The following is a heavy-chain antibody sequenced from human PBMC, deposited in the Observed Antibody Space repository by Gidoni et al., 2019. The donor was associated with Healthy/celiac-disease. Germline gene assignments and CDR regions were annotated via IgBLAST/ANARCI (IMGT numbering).Heavy chain of an antibody. CDR2: ISYDGSNK. V-gene: IGHV3-30-3*01. J-gene: IGHJ4*02. CDR1: GFTFSSYA. Sequence: QVQLVESGGGVVQPGRSLRLSCAASGFTFSSYAMHWVRQAPGKGLEWVAVISYDGSNKYYADSGKGRFTISRDNSKNTLYLQMNSLRAEDTAVYYCARVSCGGDCHTFDYWGQGTLVTVSS. CDR3: ARVSCGGDCHTFDY. D-gene: IGHD2-21*01.